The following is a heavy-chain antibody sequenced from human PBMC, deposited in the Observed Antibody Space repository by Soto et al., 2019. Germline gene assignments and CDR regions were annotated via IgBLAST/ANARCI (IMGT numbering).Heavy chain of an antibody. CDR1: GGSISSYY. CDR2: IYYSGST. CDR3: AREGNYGSGSYFDY. J-gene: IGHJ4*02. V-gene: IGHV4-59*01. D-gene: IGHD3-10*01. Sequence: SETLSLTSTVSGGSISSYYWSWIRQPPGKGLEWIGYIYYSGSTNYNPSLKSRVTISVDTSKNQFSLKLSSVTAADTAVYYCAREGNYGSGSYFDYWGQGTLVTVSS.